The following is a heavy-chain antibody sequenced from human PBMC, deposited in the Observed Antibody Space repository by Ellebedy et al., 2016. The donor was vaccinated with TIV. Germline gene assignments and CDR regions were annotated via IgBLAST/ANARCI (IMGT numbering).Heavy chain of an antibody. CDR2: INSDGSST. CDR1: GFTFSSYW. CDR3: ASGWGAFDI. V-gene: IGHV3-74*01. Sequence: GESLKIPCAASGFTFSSYWMHWVRQAPGKGLVWVSRINSDGSSTSYADSVKGRFTISRDNAKNTLYLQMNSLRAEDTAVYYCASGWGAFDIWGQGTMVTVSS. J-gene: IGHJ3*02. D-gene: IGHD3-10*01.